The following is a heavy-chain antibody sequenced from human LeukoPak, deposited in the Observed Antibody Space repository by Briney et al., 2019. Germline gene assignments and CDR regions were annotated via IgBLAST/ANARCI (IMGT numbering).Heavy chain of an antibody. J-gene: IGHJ4*02. CDR1: GFTFSSYW. CDR2: INHSGST. D-gene: IGHD3-9*01. V-gene: IGHV4-34*01. Sequence: GSLRLSCAASGFTFSSYWMSWVRQAPGKGLEWIGEINHSGSTNYNPSLKSRVTISVDTSKNQFSLKLSSVTAADTAVYYCARELRYSDYWGQGTLVTVSS. CDR3: ARELRYSDY.